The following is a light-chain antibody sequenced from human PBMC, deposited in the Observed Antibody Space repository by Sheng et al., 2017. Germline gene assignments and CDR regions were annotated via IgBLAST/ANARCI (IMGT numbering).Light chain of an antibody. J-gene: IGLJ3*02. CDR1: SSNIGSNY. CDR3: AAWDDSLSGWV. CDR2: RNN. V-gene: IGLV1-47*01. Sequence: QSVLTQPPSASGTPGQRVTISCSGSSSNIGSNYVYWYQQLPGTTTKLLIYRNNQRTSGVPDRFSGSKSGTSASLAISGLRSEDEADYYCAAWDDSLSGWVFGGGTRLTVL.